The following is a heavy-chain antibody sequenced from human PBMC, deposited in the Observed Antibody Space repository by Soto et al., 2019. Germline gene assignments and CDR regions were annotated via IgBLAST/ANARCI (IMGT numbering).Heavy chain of an antibody. D-gene: IGHD2-2*01. Sequence: QITLKESGPTLVKPTQTLTLTCTFSGFSLSTTAEGVGWIRQPPGKALEWLALIYWDDDERYSPSLKSRLTITKDTYKSRVVLTMTNVDPVGTATYYCAHGSCSSADCYPNPYLDYWGQGILVTVSS. J-gene: IGHJ4*02. CDR2: IYWDDDE. CDR1: GFSLSTTAEG. V-gene: IGHV2-5*02. CDR3: AHGSCSSADCYPNPYLDY.